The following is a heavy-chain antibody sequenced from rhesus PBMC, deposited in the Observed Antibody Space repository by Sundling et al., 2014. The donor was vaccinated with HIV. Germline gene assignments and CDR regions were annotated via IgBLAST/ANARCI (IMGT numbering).Heavy chain of an antibody. V-gene: IGHV4-169*01. Sequence: QLQLQESGPGLVKPSETLSVTCAVSGASISSSYWSWIRQAPGKGLEWIGYIYGSSTSTNYNPSLKRRVTISTDTSNNQFSLNLISVTAADTAVYFCARRLRYFDYWGQGVLVTVSS. CDR3: ARRLRYFDY. CDR2: IYGSSTST. CDR1: GASISSSY. J-gene: IGHJ4*01.